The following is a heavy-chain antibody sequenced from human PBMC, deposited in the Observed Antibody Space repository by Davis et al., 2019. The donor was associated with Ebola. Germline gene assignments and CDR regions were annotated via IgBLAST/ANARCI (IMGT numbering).Heavy chain of an antibody. D-gene: IGHD3-3*01. CDR1: GRTLNEIS. CDR3: ATVRLWSGYHH. J-gene: IGHJ5*02. V-gene: IGHV1-24*01. Sequence: ASVKVSCKVSGRTLNEISIYWVRQGPGKGLEWMGGFDEEEGETRYAQKFQGRVILTEDTSTNIAYMELTSLRSKDTALYFCATVRLWSGYHHWGQGTLVTVSS. CDR2: FDEEEGET.